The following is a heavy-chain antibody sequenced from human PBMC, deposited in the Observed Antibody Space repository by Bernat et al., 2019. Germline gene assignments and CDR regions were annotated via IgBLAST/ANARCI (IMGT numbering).Heavy chain of an antibody. Sequence: QVQLVQSGAEVKKPGSSVKVSCKASGGTFSSYAISWVRQAPGQGLEWMGRIIPILGIANYAQKFQGRVTITADKSTSTAYIELSSLRSEDTAVYYCATYRYYYDSSGFGYWGQGTLVTVSS. D-gene: IGHD3-22*01. CDR3: ATYRYYYDSSGFGY. V-gene: IGHV1-69*04. J-gene: IGHJ4*02. CDR1: GGTFSSYA. CDR2: IIPILGIA.